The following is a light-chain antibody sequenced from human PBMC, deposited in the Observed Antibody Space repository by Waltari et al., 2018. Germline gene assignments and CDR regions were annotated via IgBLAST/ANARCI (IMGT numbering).Light chain of an antibody. CDR2: RNS. Sequence: QSGLTQSPSLSGNPGQRVTISCSARTSNSGSNNVTWYQQFPGTAPKLLIYRNSERPSGVPDRFSGSKSGTSASLAISGLQSEDEAEYYCSAWDDSVHVFGTGTRVTVL. CDR1: TSNSGSNN. CDR3: SAWDDSVHV. V-gene: IGLV1-44*01. J-gene: IGLJ1*01.